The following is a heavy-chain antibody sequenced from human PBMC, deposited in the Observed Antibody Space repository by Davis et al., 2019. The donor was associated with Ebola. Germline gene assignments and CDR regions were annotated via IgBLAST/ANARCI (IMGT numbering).Heavy chain of an antibody. J-gene: IGHJ4*02. Sequence: MPSETLSLTCAVYGGSFSDYFWSWIRQPPGKRLEWIGEINPSGNTNYNPSLKSRVTISLDTSKNQFSLRLSSVTAADTSVYYCARGTGSSSWYYWGQGTLVTVSS. CDR2: INPSGNT. V-gene: IGHV4-34*01. CDR1: GGSFSDYF. CDR3: ARGTGSSSWYY. D-gene: IGHD6-13*01.